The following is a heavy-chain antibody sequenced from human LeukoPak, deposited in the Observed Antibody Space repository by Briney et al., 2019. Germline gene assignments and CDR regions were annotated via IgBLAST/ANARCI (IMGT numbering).Heavy chain of an antibody. V-gene: IGHV1-58*02. CDR1: GFTFTSSA. CDR2: IVVGSGNT. Sequence: PWASVKVSCKASGFTFTSSAMQWVRQARGQRLEWIGWIVVGSGNTNYAQKFQERVTITRDMSTSTAYMELSSLRSEGTAVYYCAAGHCSSTSCYPVSFDPWGQGTLVTVSS. J-gene: IGHJ5*02. D-gene: IGHD2-2*01. CDR3: AAGHCSSTSCYPVSFDP.